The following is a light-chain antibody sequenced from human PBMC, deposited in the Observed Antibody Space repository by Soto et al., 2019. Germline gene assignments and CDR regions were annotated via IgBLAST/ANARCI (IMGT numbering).Light chain of an antibody. J-gene: IGKJ4*01. CDR1: QNVDNN. Sequence: EIVMTQSPATLSASPGEGATLSCKAGQNVDNNVAWYQQRPGQPPRLRIYDASTRATGISARFSGSGYGTEFTLTISSLQSEDFAVYFCQQCRNWPLTFGGGTKVEIK. CDR2: DAS. V-gene: IGKV3-15*01. CDR3: QQCRNWPLT.